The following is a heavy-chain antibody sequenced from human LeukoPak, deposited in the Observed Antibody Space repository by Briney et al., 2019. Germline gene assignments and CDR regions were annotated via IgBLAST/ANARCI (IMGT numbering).Heavy chain of an antibody. Sequence: GGSLRLSCAASGFTVSSNYMTWVRQAPGKGLEWVSVIYSGGSTNYADSVKGRFTISRDNSKNTLYLQMNSLRAEDTAVYYCARESAADPYYFDYWGQGTLVTVSS. CDR2: IYSGGST. CDR1: GFTVSSNY. J-gene: IGHJ4*02. D-gene: IGHD6-13*01. CDR3: ARESAADPYYFDY. V-gene: IGHV3-66*01.